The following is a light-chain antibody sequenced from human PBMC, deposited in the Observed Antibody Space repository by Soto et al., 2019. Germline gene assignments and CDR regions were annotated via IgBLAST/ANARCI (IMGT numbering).Light chain of an antibody. V-gene: IGKV3-20*01. CDR1: QSVSSSY. Sequence: EIVLTQSPGTLSLSPGERATLSCRASQSVSSSYLAWYQQKPGQAPRLLIYGASSSATGIPDRFSGSGSGTDFTLTISKLEPEDFAVYYCQQYGSSPRYTFGQGTKLESK. CDR3: QQYGSSPRYT. J-gene: IGKJ2*01. CDR2: GAS.